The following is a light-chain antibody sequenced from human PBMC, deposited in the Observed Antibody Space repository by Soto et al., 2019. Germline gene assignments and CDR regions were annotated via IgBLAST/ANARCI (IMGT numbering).Light chain of an antibody. CDR2: VEGSGTF. CDR3: ETWDSNTWV. V-gene: IGLV4-60*02. J-gene: IGLJ3*02. Sequence: QSVLTLSSSVSASLGSSVKLTCTLSSGHSSNIIAWHQQQPGKAPRYLMKVEGSGTFNKGSGVPDRFSGYRSGADRYLTISNLQFEDEADYYCETWDSNTWVFGGGTKVTVL. CDR1: SGHSSNI.